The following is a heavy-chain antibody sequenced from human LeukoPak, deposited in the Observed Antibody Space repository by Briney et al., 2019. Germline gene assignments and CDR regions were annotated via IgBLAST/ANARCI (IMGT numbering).Heavy chain of an antibody. V-gene: IGHV1-69*01. Sequence: ASVKVSCXASGGTFSSYAISWVRQAPGQGLEWMGGIIPIFGTANYAQKFQGRVTITADESTSTAYMELSSLRSEDTAVYYCARVSGYSGYDRDYWGQGTLVTVSS. CDR2: IIPIFGTA. CDR3: ARVSGYSGYDRDY. J-gene: IGHJ4*02. CDR1: GGTFSSYA. D-gene: IGHD5-12*01.